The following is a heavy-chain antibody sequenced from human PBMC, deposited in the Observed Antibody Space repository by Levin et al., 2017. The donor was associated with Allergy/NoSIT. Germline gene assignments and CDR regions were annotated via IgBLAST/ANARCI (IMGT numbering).Heavy chain of an antibody. D-gene: IGHD1-26*01. J-gene: IGHJ4*02. CDR1: GFTFSRYA. Sequence: LSLTCVASGFTFSRYAMNWVRQSPGKGLEWISSITSSSSYINYADSVKGRFTISRDNAKKSLYLQMSSLTGEDSAVYYCASGGGSYNYWGQGTLVTVSS. V-gene: IGHV3-21*01. CDR3: ASGGGSYNY. CDR2: ITSSSSYI.